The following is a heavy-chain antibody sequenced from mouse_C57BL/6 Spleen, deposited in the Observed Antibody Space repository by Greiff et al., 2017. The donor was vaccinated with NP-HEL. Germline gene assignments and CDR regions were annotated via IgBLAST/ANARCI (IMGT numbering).Heavy chain of an antibody. Sequence: QVQLKESGPELVKPGASVKISCKASGYAISSSWMNWVKQRPGKGLEWIGRIYPGDGDTNYNGKFKGKATLTADKSSSTAYMQLSSLTSEDSAVYICARRLDSAGYGAMDYGGQGTSVTVSS. CDR2: IYPGDGDT. D-gene: IGHD3-2*02. J-gene: IGHJ4*01. V-gene: IGHV1-82*01. CDR3: ARRLDSAGYGAMDY. CDR1: GYAISSSW.